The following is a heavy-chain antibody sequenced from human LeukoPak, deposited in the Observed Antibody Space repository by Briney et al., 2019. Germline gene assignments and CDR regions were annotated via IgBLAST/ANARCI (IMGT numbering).Heavy chain of an antibody. J-gene: IGHJ4*02. CDR3: ARHASLRYFDWLLS. CDR2: INRSGSA. Sequence: PSETLSLTCAVYGGSLTDDYWSWIRQPPGRGLEWIGDINRSGSANYNPSLRGRVTISLDTSKNHFSLRLNSVTAADTAMYYCARHASLRYFDWLLSWGQGTLVTVSS. D-gene: IGHD3-9*01. CDR1: GGSLTDDY. V-gene: IGHV4-34*01.